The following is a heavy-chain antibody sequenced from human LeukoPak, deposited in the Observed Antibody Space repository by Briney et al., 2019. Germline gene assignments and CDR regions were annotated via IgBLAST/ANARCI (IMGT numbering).Heavy chain of an antibody. CDR3: ARGRKDYYGSGSYYNLLIDY. V-gene: IGHV4-34*01. D-gene: IGHD3-10*01. CDR2: INHSGST. J-gene: IGHJ4*02. Sequence: GSLRLSCTASGFTFSTYAMSWIRQPPGKGLEWIGEINHSGSTNYNPSLKSRVTISVDTSKNQFSLKLSSVTAADTAVYYCARGRKDYYGSGSYYNLLIDYWGQGTLVTVSS. CDR1: GFTFSTYA.